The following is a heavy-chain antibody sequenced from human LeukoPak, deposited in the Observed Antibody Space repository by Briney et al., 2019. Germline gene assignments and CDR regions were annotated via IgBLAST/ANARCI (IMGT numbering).Heavy chain of an antibody. J-gene: IGHJ4*02. CDR3: ARRFNNYDFWTR. Sequence: GESLKISCEGSGYSFTTYWIGWVRQMPGKGLEWMGVIYPGDSDTRYSPSIQRQVTISADKSINTAYLQWSSLKASDTAMYYCARRFNNYDFWTRWGQGTLDTVSS. CDR2: IYPGDSDT. D-gene: IGHD3-3*01. CDR1: GYSFTTYW. V-gene: IGHV5-51*01.